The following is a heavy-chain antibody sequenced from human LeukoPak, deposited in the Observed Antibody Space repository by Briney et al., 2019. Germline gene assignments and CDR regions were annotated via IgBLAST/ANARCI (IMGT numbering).Heavy chain of an antibody. Sequence: GESLKISCKGSGYNFISYWIGWVRQMSGNGLEWIGIIYPGDSDTRYSPSFQGQVTISADKPISTAYLQWSSLKASDTAMYYCARRRDERGYKDIFDIWGQGTMVTVSS. CDR3: ARRRDERGYKDIFDI. V-gene: IGHV5-51*01. CDR1: GYNFISYW. D-gene: IGHD5-18*01. J-gene: IGHJ3*02. CDR2: IYPGDSDT.